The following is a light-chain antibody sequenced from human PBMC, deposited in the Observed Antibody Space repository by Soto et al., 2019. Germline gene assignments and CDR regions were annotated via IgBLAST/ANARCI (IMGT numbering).Light chain of an antibody. J-gene: IGKJ1*01. V-gene: IGKV3-20*01. CDR1: QSVSSSY. Sequence: EIVLTQSPGTRSLSPGGRATLSCRASQSVSSSYLAWYQQKPGQAPRLLIYGASSRATGIPDRFSGSGSGTVFTLTINILEPDDFAVYYCHQYGNSPQTFGQGTKV. CDR2: GAS. CDR3: HQYGNSPQT.